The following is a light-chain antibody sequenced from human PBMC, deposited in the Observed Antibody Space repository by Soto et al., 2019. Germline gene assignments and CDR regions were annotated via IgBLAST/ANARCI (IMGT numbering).Light chain of an antibody. V-gene: IGKV1-9*01. J-gene: IGKJ4*01. CDR3: QQFNSPPFA. Sequence: DIQLTQSPSFLSASVGDRLTITCRASQDIRSSLAWYQQKPGKAPNLLIYTVSTLQSGVPSRFSGSRSGTEFTLTISSLQPEDFATCYCQQFNSPPFACGGGTKVEI. CDR2: TVS. CDR1: QDIRSS.